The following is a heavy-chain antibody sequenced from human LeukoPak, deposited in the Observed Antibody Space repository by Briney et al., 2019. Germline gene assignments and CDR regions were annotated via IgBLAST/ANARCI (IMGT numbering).Heavy chain of an antibody. J-gene: IGHJ3*02. CDR1: GFTFNSYS. CDR3: ARAPYYYDSSRAFDI. V-gene: IGHV3-48*04. D-gene: IGHD3-22*01. CDR2: ISSSSNTI. Sequence: GGSLRLSCAASGFTFNSYSMNWVRQAPGKGLEWVSNISSSSNTIYYADSVKGRFTISRDNAKNSLYLQMNSLRAEDTAVYYCARAPYYYDSSRAFDIWGQGTMVTVSS.